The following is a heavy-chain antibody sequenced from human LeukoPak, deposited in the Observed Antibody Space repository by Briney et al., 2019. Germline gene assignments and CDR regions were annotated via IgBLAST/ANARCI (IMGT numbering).Heavy chain of an antibody. Sequence: GGSLRLACAAPGFTFSSYSMNWVRQAPGKGLEWVSSISSSSSYIYYADSVKGRFTISRDNAKNSLYLQMNSLRAEDTAVYFCARDPRWDCWGQGTLVTVSS. J-gene: IGHJ4*02. V-gene: IGHV3-21*01. CDR3: ARDPRWDC. D-gene: IGHD2-15*01. CDR1: GFTFSSYS. CDR2: ISSSSSYI.